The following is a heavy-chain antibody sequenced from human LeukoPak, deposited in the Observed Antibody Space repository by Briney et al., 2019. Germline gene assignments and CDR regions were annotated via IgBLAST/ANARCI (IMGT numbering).Heavy chain of an antibody. J-gene: IGHJ4*02. CDR2: IYPGDSDT. Sequence: GESLKISCKVSGYIFTNYWIGWVRQMPRKGLEWMGIIYPGDSDTRYSPSFQGQVTISADKSISTAYLQWSSLKASDTAIYYCARLGGAAAGLFPDYWGQGTLVTVSS. CDR3: ARLGGAAAGLFPDY. CDR1: GYIFTNYW. D-gene: IGHD6-13*01. V-gene: IGHV5-51*01.